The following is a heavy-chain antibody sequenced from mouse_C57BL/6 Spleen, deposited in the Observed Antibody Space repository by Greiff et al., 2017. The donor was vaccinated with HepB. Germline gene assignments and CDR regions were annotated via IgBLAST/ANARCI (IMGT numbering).Heavy chain of an antibody. Sequence: VQLQQSGPELVKPGASVKISCKASGYAFSSSWMNWVKQRPGKGLEWIGRIYPGDGDTNYNGKFKGKATLTAEQSSSTAYMELSSLTSEDSAVYYCAEAYDGYPPWFAYWGQGALVTVSA. CDR3: AEAYDGYPPWFAY. D-gene: IGHD2-3*01. CDR2: IYPGDGDT. J-gene: IGHJ3*01. CDR1: GYAFSSSW. V-gene: IGHV1-82*01.